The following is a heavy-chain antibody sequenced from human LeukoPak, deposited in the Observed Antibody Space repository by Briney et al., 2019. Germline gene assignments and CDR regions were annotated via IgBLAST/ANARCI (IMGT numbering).Heavy chain of an antibody. D-gene: IGHD2-15*01. CDR1: GGSISSYY. CDR2: IYYSGST. J-gene: IGHJ6*02. V-gene: IGHV4-59*01. Sequence: PPETLSLTCTVSGGSISSYYWSWIRQPPGKGLEWIGYIYYSGSTNYNPSLKSRVTISVDTSKNQFPLKLSSVTAADRAVFYCARDKSYCRGGSCYGGGDYYYYGMDVWGQGTTVTVSS. CDR3: ARDKSYCRGGSCYGGGDYYYYGMDV.